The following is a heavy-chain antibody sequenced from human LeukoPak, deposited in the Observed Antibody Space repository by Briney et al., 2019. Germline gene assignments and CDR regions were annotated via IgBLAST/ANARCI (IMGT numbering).Heavy chain of an antibody. J-gene: IGHJ6*02. D-gene: IGHD3-10*01. V-gene: IGHV3-23*01. CDR1: GFTFSSYA. CDR2: TSGSGGTT. CDR3: AKPPLVTMVRGGIMDV. Sequence: GGSLRLSCAASGFTFSSYAMSWVRQAPGKGLEWVSSTSGSGGTTYYADSVKGRFTISRDNSKNTLYLQMNSLRAEDTAVYYCAKPPLVTMVRGGIMDVWGQGTTVTVSS.